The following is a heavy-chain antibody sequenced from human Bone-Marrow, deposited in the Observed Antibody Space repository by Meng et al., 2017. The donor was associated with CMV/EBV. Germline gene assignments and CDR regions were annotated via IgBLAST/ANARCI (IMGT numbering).Heavy chain of an antibody. CDR1: GFTVSSNY. Sequence: GGSLRLSCAASGFTVSSNYMSWVRQAPGKGLEWVSVIYSGGSTYYADSVKGRFTISRDNSKNTLYLQMNSLRAEDTAVYYCARRDIVVVPAAASGYYYGMDVWGQGTTVTVSS. V-gene: IGHV3-53*01. D-gene: IGHD2-2*01. J-gene: IGHJ6*01. CDR3: ARRDIVVVPAAASGYYYGMDV. CDR2: IYSGGST.